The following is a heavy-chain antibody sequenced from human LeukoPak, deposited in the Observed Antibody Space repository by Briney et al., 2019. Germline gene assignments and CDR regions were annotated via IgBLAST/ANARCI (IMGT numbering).Heavy chain of an antibody. V-gene: IGHV3-23*01. CDR3: AKEWGYYGSGSYYTYYFDY. CDR1: GFTFSSYA. Sequence: GGSLRLSCAASGFTFSSYAMSWVRQAPGKGLEWVSAISGSGGSTYYADSVKGRFTISRDNSKNTLYLQMNSLRAEDTAVYYCAKEWGYYGSGSYYTYYFDYWGQGTLVTVSS. D-gene: IGHD3-10*01. CDR2: ISGSGGST. J-gene: IGHJ4*02.